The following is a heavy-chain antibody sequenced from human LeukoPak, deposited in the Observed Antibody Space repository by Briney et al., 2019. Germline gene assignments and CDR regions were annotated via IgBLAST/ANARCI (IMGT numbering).Heavy chain of an antibody. CDR3: ARHASFGWFDP. J-gene: IGHJ5*02. V-gene: IGHV4-4*09. D-gene: IGHD3-3*01. CDR2: IYTSGST. CDR1: GGSISSYY. Sequence: SETLSLTCTVSGGSISSYYWSWIRQPPGKGLEWIGYIYTSGSTNYNPSLKSRVTISVDTSKNQFSLKLSSVTAADTAVYYCARHASFGWFDPWGQGNLVTVSS.